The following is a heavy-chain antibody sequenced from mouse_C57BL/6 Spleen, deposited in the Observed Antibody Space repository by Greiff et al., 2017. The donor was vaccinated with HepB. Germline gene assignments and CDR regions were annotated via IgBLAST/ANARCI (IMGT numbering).Heavy chain of an antibody. J-gene: IGHJ3*01. V-gene: IGHV1-50*01. CDR3: ARSTQATLGAY. Sequence: VQLQQPGAELVKPGASVKLSCKASGYTFTSYWMQWVKQRPGQGLEWIGEIDPSDSYTNYNQKFKGKATLTVDTSSSTAYMQLSSLTSEDSAVYYCARSTQATLGAYWGQGTLVTVSA. D-gene: IGHD3-2*02. CDR1: GYTFTSYW. CDR2: IDPSDSYT.